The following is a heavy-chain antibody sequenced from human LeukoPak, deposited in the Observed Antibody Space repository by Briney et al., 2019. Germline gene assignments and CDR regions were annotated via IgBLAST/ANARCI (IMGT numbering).Heavy chain of an antibody. J-gene: IGHJ4*02. CDR2: INPDGYEK. V-gene: IGHV3-7*01. CDR1: GFTFSSYE. Sequence: GGSLRLSCAASGFTFSSYEMNWVRQAPGKGLEWVANINPDGYEKYYVDSVKGRFTISRDNAKNSLHLQMNSLRAEDTAVYYCARVSPNTVTTLQYFDYWGQGTLVTVSS. D-gene: IGHD4-17*01. CDR3: ARVSPNTVTTLQYFDY.